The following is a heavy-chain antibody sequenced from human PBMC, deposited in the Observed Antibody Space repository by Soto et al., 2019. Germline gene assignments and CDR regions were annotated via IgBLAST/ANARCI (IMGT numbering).Heavy chain of an antibody. V-gene: IGHV3-30-3*01. D-gene: IGHD3-22*01. CDR2: ISYDGSNK. Sequence: GGSLRLSCAASGFTFSSYAMHWVRQAPGKGLEWVAVISYDGSNKYYADSVKGRFTISRDNSKNTLYLQMNSLRAEDTVVYYCARDELYDSSGYNAFDIWGQGTMVTVSS. J-gene: IGHJ3*02. CDR3: ARDELYDSSGYNAFDI. CDR1: GFTFSSYA.